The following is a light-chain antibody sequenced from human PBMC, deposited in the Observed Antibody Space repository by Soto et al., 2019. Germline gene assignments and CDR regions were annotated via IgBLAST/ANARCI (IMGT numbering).Light chain of an antibody. CDR1: SSDVGGYNY. V-gene: IGLV2-14*01. Sequence: QSALTQPASVSGSPGQSITLSCSGTSSDVGGYNYVSWYQQHPGKAPKLMIYEVSNRPSGVSNRFSGSRSGNTASLTISGLQAEDEAYYYCSAYTTSNTWVFGGGTKVTVL. CDR2: EVS. J-gene: IGLJ3*02. CDR3: SAYTTSNTWV.